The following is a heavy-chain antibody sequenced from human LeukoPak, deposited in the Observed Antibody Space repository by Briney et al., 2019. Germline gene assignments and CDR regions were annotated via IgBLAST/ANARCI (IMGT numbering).Heavy chain of an antibody. CDR2: IGPTGTDR. J-gene: IGHJ4*02. Sequence: GGSLRLSCAASGFTFSSCGFNWVRQAPGKGLEWVSSIGPTGTDRYYTDSVRGRFTIFRDNAKNSMDLQMDSLRDEDTAVYYCATETIGRHYDYWGQGTLLTVSS. D-gene: IGHD1-14*01. V-gene: IGHV3-21*01. CDR1: GFTFSSCG. CDR3: ATETIGRHYDY.